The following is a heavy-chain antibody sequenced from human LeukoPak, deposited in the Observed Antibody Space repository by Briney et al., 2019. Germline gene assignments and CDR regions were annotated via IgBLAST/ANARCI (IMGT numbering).Heavy chain of an antibody. D-gene: IGHD1-14*01. CDR3: ARAGPEPAPLDV. V-gene: IGHV4-34*01. CDR1: GGSFSGYY. J-gene: IGHJ6*02. CDR2: INHSGST. Sequence: PSETLSLTCAVYGGSFSGYYWSWIRQPPGKGLEWIGEINHSGSTNHNASLKSRVTISVDTSKNQFSLKLSSVTAADTAVYYCARAGPEPAPLDVWGQGTTVTVSS.